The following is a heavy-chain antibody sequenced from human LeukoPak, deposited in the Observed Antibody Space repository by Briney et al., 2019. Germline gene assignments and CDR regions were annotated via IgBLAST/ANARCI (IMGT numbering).Heavy chain of an antibody. J-gene: IGHJ4*02. V-gene: IGHV4-59*01. CDR1: GGSISSYY. CDR3: ARASYYDSSGYYGSYFDY. Sequence: SETLSLTCTVSGGSISSYYWSWIRQPPGKGLEWSGYIYYSGSTNYNPSLKSRVTISVDTSKNQFSLKLSSVTAADTAVYYCARASYYDSSGYYGSYFDYWGQGTLVTVSS. CDR2: IYYSGST. D-gene: IGHD3-22*01.